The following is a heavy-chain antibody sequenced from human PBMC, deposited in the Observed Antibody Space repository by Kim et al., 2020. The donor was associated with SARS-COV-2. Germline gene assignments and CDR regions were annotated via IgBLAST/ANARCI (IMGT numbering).Heavy chain of an antibody. D-gene: IGHD2-2*01. J-gene: IGHJ5*02. Sequence: SVKVSCKASGGTFSSYAISWVRQAPGQGLEWMGRIIPILGIANYAQKFQGRVTITADKSTSTAYMELSSLRSEDTAVYYCARTYCSSTSCYWSNEYNWFDPWGQGTLVTVSS. CDR2: IIPILGIA. CDR1: GGTFSSYA. CDR3: ARTYCSSTSCYWSNEYNWFDP. V-gene: IGHV1-69*04.